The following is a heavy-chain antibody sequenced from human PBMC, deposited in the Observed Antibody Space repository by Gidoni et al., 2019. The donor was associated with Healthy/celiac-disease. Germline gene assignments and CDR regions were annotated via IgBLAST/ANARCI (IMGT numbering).Heavy chain of an antibody. Sequence: QVQLVESGGGVVQPGRSLRLSCAASGFPFSSYAMHWVRQAPGKGLELVAVISYDGSNKYYADSVKGRFTISRDNSKNTLYLQMNSLRAEDTAVYYCARDRGTTVTTGTFDYWGQGTLVTVSS. D-gene: IGHD4-17*01. CDR3: ARDRGTTVTTGTFDY. CDR2: ISYDGSNK. CDR1: GFPFSSYA. V-gene: IGHV3-30-3*01. J-gene: IGHJ4*02.